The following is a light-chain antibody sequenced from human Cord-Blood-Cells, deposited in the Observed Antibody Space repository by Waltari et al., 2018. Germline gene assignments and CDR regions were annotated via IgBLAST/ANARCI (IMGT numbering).Light chain of an antibody. Sequence: QSVLTQPPSASGTPGQRVTISCSGSSSNIGRNTVNWYQQLPVTAPKLLIYSNNQRPSGVPDRFSGSKSGTSASLAISGLQSEDEADYYCAAWDDSLNGPVFGGGTKLTVL. V-gene: IGLV1-44*01. CDR2: SNN. CDR3: AAWDDSLNGPV. CDR1: SSNIGRNT. J-gene: IGLJ3*02.